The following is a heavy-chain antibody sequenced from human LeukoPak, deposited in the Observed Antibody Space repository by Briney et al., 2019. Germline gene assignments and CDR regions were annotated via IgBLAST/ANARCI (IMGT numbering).Heavy chain of an antibody. V-gene: IGHV3-74*01. CDR3: ARDQGGSRDY. J-gene: IGHJ4*02. Sequence: GGSLRLSCAASGFTFSNSCMHWVREAPGKGLVWVSRINPDGSSTRYADSVKGRFTISRDNAKNTLYLQMNSLTAEDTAVYYCARDQGGSRDYWGQGSLVTVSS. CDR1: GFTFSNSC. CDR2: INPDGSST. D-gene: IGHD3-16*01.